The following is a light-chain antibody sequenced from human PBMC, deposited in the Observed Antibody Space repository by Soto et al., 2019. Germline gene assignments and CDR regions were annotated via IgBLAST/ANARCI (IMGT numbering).Light chain of an antibody. CDR1: QILLHSNGYNY. J-gene: IGKJ4*01. V-gene: IGKV3-20*01. Sequence: DIVMTQSPLSLPVTPVDPASISFRSSQILLHSNGYNYLAWYQQKPGQAPRLLIYDASSRATGIPDRFSGGGSGTDFTLTISRLEPEDFAVYYCQQYGSSPPILTFGGGTKVDIK. CDR3: QQYGSSPPILT. CDR2: DAS.